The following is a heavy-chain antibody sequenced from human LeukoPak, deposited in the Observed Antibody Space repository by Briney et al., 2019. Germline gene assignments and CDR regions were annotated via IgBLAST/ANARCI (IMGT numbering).Heavy chain of an antibody. D-gene: IGHD2-21*01. CDR1: GGSISSYY. CDR3: ARVECGGDCPKGPRYYYMDV. Sequence: SETLSLTCTVSGGSISSYYWSWIRQPAGKGLEWIGRIYTSGSTNYNPSLKSRVTMSVDTSKNQFSLKLSSVTAADTAVYYCARVECGGDCPKGPRYYYMDVWGKGTTVTVSS. V-gene: IGHV4-4*07. J-gene: IGHJ6*03. CDR2: IYTSGST.